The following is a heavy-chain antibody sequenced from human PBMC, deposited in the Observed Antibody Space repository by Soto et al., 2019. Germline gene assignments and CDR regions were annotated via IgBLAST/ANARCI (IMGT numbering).Heavy chain of an antibody. CDR3: AGWGLVGATPAFDY. Sequence: PSETLSLTCTVSGGSISSSSYYWGWIRQPPGKGLEWIGSIYYSGSTYYNPSLKSRVTISVDTSKNQFSLKLSSVTAADTAVYYCAGWGLVGATPAFDYWGQGTLVTVSS. CDR1: GGSISSSSYY. J-gene: IGHJ4*02. CDR2: IYYSGST. V-gene: IGHV4-39*01. D-gene: IGHD1-26*01.